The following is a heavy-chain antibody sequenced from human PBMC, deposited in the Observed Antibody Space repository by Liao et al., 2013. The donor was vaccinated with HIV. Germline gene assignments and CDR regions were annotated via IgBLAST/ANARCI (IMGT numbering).Heavy chain of an antibody. CDR2: GYSSGTT. V-gene: IGHV4-39*07. Sequence: QLHLQESGPGLVKPSETLSLTCTVSGGSINSSYYYWGWIRQPPGKGLEWIGSGYSSGTTYYNPSLKSRVTISVDTSKNQFSLKLSSLTAADTAVYYCSRASGIAGRRGFDFWGQGTLVTVSS. J-gene: IGHJ4*02. CDR1: GGSINSSYYY. CDR3: SRASGIAGRRGFDF. D-gene: IGHD6-6*01.